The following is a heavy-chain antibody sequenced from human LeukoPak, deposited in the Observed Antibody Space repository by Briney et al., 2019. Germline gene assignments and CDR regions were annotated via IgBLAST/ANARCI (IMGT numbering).Heavy chain of an antibody. CDR2: TFYRSKWYN. V-gene: IGHV6-1*01. CDR1: GDTLSSNSAA. J-gene: IGHJ4*02. Sequence: SQTLSLTCASFGDTLSSNSAAWDWIRQSPSRGLEWLGRTFYRSKWYNDYAVSVKSRITIDLDSSENEFFLQLSSVSPEHTAVYLFARAISYSSRPADLDHWGQGTLVTVSS. CDR3: ARAISYSSRPADLDH. D-gene: IGHD6-13*01.